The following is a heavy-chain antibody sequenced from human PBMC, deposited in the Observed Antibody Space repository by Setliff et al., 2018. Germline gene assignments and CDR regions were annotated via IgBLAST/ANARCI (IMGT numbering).Heavy chain of an antibody. J-gene: IGHJ4*02. Sequence: VKVSCKASGYSFPSYGITWVRQAPGQGLEWMGWISPYNGDTRFQQKFQGRVTVTTDTPTSTGYLELRSLTSDDTAVYYCARSPPNRGSGSGWYGDFWGQGTLVTVSS. V-gene: IGHV1-18*04. D-gene: IGHD6-19*01. CDR2: ISPYNGDT. CDR1: GYSFPSYG. CDR3: ARSPPNRGSGSGWYGDF.